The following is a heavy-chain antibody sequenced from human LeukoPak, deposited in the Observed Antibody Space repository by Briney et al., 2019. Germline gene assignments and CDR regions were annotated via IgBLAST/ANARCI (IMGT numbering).Heavy chain of an antibody. Sequence: PSETLSLTCTVSGGSISSYYWSWIRQPPGKGLEWIGYIYYSGSTNYNPSPKSRVTISVDTSKNQFSLKLSSVTAADTAVYYCARVAQYLVGASSTAFFEYWGQGTLVTVSS. V-gene: IGHV4-59*01. D-gene: IGHD1-26*01. J-gene: IGHJ4*02. CDR3: ARVAQYLVGASSTAFFEY. CDR1: GGSISSYY. CDR2: IYYSGST.